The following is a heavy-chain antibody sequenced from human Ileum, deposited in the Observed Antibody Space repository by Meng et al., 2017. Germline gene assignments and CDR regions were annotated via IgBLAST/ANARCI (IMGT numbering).Heavy chain of an antibody. CDR3: GRSERSVYWYLDL. Sequence: QVQRQQWGSGLLRPSETLSLPGGVYGGSFSAYYWTWIRQPQGKGLEWIGEFNHSATSYYSPSLMGRVSVSVNASKNQFSLKLTSVTAADTAVYDCGRSERSVYWYLDLWGRGTLVTVSS. J-gene: IGHJ2*01. D-gene: IGHD1-26*01. V-gene: IGHV4-34*01. CDR2: FNHSATS. CDR1: GGSFSAYY.